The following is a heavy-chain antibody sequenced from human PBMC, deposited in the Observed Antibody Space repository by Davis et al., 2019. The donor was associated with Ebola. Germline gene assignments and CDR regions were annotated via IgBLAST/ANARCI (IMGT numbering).Heavy chain of an antibody. D-gene: IGHD3-3*01. Sequence: PGGSLRLSCAASGFTFSSYGMHWVRQAPGKGLEWVAFIRYDGSNKYYADSVKGRFTISRDNSKNTLYLQMNSLRPEDTAVYYCASRVLEGGGMDVWGKGTTVTVSS. CDR3: ASRVLEGGGMDV. CDR1: GFTFSSYG. CDR2: IRYDGSNK. J-gene: IGHJ6*04. V-gene: IGHV3-30*02.